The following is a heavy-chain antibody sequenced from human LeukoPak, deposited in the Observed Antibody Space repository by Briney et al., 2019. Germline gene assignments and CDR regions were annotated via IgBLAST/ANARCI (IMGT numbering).Heavy chain of an antibody. Sequence: GGSLRLSCAASGFTFSSYWMSWVRQAPGKGLEWVANIKQDGSEKYYVDSVKGRFTISRDNAKNSLYLQMNSLRAEDTAVYYCARGGHYDYVWGRYRQKDGFDYWGQGTLVTVSS. D-gene: IGHD3-16*02. CDR3: ARGGHYDYVWGRYRQKDGFDY. V-gene: IGHV3-7*01. J-gene: IGHJ4*02. CDR2: IKQDGSEK. CDR1: GFTFSSYW.